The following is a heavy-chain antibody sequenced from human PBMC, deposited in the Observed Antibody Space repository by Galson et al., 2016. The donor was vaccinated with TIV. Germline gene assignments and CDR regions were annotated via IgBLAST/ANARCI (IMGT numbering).Heavy chain of an antibody. CDR2: LNPDSGDT. V-gene: IGHV1-2*02. Sequence: SVKVSCKASGYTFTGFYIHWIRQAPGQGLEWMGWLNPDSGDTDYAQNFQGRVTMTRDTSISTAYMELSSLISDDTAMYFCARAPTLIVATIYWYFDLWGRGTLVTVSS. CDR3: ARAPTLIVATIYWYFDL. D-gene: IGHD5-12*01. CDR1: GYTFTGFY. J-gene: IGHJ2*01.